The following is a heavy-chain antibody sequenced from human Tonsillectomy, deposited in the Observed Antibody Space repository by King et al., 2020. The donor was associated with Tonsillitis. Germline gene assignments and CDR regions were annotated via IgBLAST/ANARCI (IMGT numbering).Heavy chain of an antibody. CDR2: MSSSGCTT. V-gene: IGHV3-11*01. CDR3: ARRGVVAAGSGGVYFQH. D-gene: IGHD2-2*01. J-gene: IGHJ1*01. CDR1: GFTFSDYY. Sequence: VQLVESGGGLVKPGGSLRLSCAASGFTFSDYYMSWIRQAPGKGLEGVSYMSSSGCTTYYADSVKGRFTNSRDHAQNSLYLQMNSLRAEDTAVYYCARRGVVAAGSGGVYFQHWGQGTLVTVSS.